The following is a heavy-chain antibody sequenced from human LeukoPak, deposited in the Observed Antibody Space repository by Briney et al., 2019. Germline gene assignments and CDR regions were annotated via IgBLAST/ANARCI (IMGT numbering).Heavy chain of an antibody. CDR1: GFTFDDYA. Sequence: GGSLRLSCAASGFTFDDYAMHWVRQAPGKGLEWVSGISWNSGSIGYADSVKGRFTISRDNAKNSLYLQMNSLRAEDTALYYGAKDHQFPPHYDCVWGSLDYWGQGTLVTVSS. D-gene: IGHD3-16*01. V-gene: IGHV3-9*01. CDR3: AKDHQFPPHYDCVWGSLDY. CDR2: ISWNSGSI. J-gene: IGHJ4*02.